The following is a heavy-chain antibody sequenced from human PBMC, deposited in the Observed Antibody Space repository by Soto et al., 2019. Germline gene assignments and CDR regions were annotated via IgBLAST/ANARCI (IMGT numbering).Heavy chain of an antibody. D-gene: IGHD1-7*01. CDR3: AKDGWNFPPDP. J-gene: IGHJ5*02. CDR2: ISGVGGNT. CDR1: GFTFSSFA. Sequence: GGSLRLSCAAYGFTFSSFAMSWVRQAPGKGLEWVSGISGVGGNTYYADSVKGRFTISRDNSKNTLHLQMNSLRAEDTAVYYCAKDGWNFPPDPWGQGTLVTVSS. V-gene: IGHV3-23*01.